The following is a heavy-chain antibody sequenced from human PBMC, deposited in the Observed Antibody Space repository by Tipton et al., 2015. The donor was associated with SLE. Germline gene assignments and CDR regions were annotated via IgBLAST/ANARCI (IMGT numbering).Heavy chain of an antibody. D-gene: IGHD3-22*01. V-gene: IGHV3-43D*04. Sequence: SLRLSCAASGFTFDDYAMHWVRQAPGKGLEWVSLISWDGGSTYYADSVKGRFTISRDNSKNSLYLQMNSLRAEDTALYYCAKGYDSSGYSRFDSGGQGTLVTVSS. CDR3: AKGYDSSGYSRFDS. CDR2: ISWDGGST. J-gene: IGHJ4*02. CDR1: GFTFDDYA.